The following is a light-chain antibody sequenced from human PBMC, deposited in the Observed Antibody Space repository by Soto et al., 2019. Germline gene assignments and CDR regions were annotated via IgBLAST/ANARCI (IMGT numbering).Light chain of an antibody. CDR3: QQYDKWPRT. CDR1: QSVSSSY. J-gene: IGKJ1*01. Sequence: EIVLTQSPGTLSLSPGERATLSCRASQSVSSSYLAWYQQKPGQAPRLLIYVASYRATGIPARFSGGGSGAEYTLTISSLQSEDFAVYYCQQYDKWPRTFGQGTKVDI. V-gene: IGKV3-15*01. CDR2: VAS.